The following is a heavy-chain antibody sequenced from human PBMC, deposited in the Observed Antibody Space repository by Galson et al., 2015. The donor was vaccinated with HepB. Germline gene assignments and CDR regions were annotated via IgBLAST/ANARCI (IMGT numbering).Heavy chain of an antibody. D-gene: IGHD2-15*01. Sequence: SLRLSCAASGFTFSSYAMSWVRQAPGKGLEWVSAISGSGGSTYYADSVKGRFTISRDNSKNTLYLQMNSLRAEGTDVYYCAKHLRDCSGGSCYYYYGMDVWGQGTTVTVSS. CDR3: AKHLRDCSGGSCYYYYGMDV. V-gene: IGHV3-23*01. J-gene: IGHJ6*02. CDR1: GFTFSSYA. CDR2: ISGSGGST.